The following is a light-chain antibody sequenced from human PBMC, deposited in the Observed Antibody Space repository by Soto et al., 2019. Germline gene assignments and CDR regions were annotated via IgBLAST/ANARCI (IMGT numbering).Light chain of an antibody. V-gene: IGLV2-14*01. CDR3: SSYTSSSTPNV. Sequence: QSALTQPASVSGSPGQSIAISCTATSNDVGGYNYVSWYQQHPVKAPQLIIYDVTNRPSGVSDRFSGSKSGNTASLTISGLQAEDEADYYCSSYTSSSTPNVFGTGTKLTVL. CDR1: SNDVGGYNY. CDR2: DVT. J-gene: IGLJ1*01.